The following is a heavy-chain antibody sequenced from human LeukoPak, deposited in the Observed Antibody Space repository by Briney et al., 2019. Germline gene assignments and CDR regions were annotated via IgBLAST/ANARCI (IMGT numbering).Heavy chain of an antibody. V-gene: IGHV1-8*01. CDR1: GYTFTSYD. CDR3: ARFLDYYYGMDV. Sequence: ASVKVSCKASGYTFTSYDINWVRQATGQGLEWMGWMNPNSGNTGYAQKFQGRVTMTRNTSISTAYMELSSLRSEDTAVYYCARFLDYYYGMDVWGQGTTVTVSS. CDR2: MNPNSGNT. J-gene: IGHJ6*02.